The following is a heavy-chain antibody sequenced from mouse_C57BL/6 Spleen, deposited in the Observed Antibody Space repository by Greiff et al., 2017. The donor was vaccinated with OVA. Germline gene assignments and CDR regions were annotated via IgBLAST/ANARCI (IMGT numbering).Heavy chain of an antibody. J-gene: IGHJ4*01. CDR1: GYSITSGYY. D-gene: IGHD1-1*01. CDR3: ARGITTVYYAMDY. V-gene: IGHV3-6*01. Sequence: DVQLQESGPGLVKPSQSLSLTCSVTGYSITSGYYWNWIRQFPGNKPEWMGYISYDGSNNYNPSLKNRISITRDTSKNQFFLKLNSVTTEDTATYYCARGITTVYYAMDYWGQGTSVTVSS. CDR2: ISYDGSN.